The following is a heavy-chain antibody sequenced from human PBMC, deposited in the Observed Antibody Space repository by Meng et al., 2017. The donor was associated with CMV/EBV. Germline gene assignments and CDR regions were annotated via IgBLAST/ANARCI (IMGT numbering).Heavy chain of an antibody. D-gene: IGHD5-18*01. CDR1: GGTFSSYA. CDR3: ARDLGDTAIY. Sequence: QVQLVQSGAEVKKPGSSVKVSCKASGGTFSSYAISWVRQAPGQGLEWMGWINPNSGGTNYAQKFQGRVTMTRDTSISTAYMELSRLRSDDTAVYYCARDLGDTAIYWGQGTLVTVSS. V-gene: IGHV1-2*02. J-gene: IGHJ4*02. CDR2: INPNSGGT.